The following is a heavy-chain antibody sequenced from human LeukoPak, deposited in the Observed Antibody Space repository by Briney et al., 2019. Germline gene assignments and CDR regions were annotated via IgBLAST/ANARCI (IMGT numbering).Heavy chain of an antibody. Sequence: GGCLRLSCVASGFTFSSYWMHWVRQAPGVGRLGGSRPISDGITTTYADSVKGRFTISRDNAKNTLYLQMDSMRVEYTAVYYCARSTTQPYYNYMDVWGKGTTVTLSS. V-gene: IGHV3-74*01. CDR3: ARSTTQPYYNYMDV. CDR1: GFTFSSYW. D-gene: IGHD4-17*01. CDR2: PISDGITT. J-gene: IGHJ6*03.